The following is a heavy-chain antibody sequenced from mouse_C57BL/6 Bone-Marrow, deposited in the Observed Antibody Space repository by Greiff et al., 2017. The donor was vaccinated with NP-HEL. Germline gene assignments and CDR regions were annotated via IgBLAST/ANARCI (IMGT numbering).Heavy chain of an antibody. D-gene: IGHD1-1*01. CDR1: GYTFTSYW. CDR3: ARDYYGTPHYAMDY. Sequence: VQLQQSGAELVKPGASVKLSCKASGYTFTSYWMQWVKQRPGQGLEWIGEIDPSDSYTNYNQKFKGQAPLTVDTSSSTAYMQLSSLTTEDSAVDYCARDYYGTPHYAMDYWGQGTSVTVSS. J-gene: IGHJ4*01. V-gene: IGHV1-50*01. CDR2: IDPSDSYT.